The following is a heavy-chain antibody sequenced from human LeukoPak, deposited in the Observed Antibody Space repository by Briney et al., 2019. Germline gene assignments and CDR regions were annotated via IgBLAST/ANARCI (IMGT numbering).Heavy chain of an antibody. CDR2: MNPNSGYT. J-gene: IGHJ4*02. CDR3: ARDDKSSAYEPDY. CDR1: GYTFTSYD. D-gene: IGHD5-12*01. Sequence: ASVKVSCKASGYTFTSYDINWVRQATGQGLEWMGWMNPNSGYTGYAQKFQGRVTMTTDTSTSTAYMELRSLRSDDTAVYYCARDDKSSAYEPDYWGQGTLVTVSS. V-gene: IGHV1-8*01.